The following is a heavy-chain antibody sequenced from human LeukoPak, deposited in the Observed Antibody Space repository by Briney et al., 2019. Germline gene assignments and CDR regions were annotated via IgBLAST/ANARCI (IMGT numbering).Heavy chain of an antibody. CDR1: GGTFSSYA. V-gene: IGHV1-69*13. D-gene: IGHD1-26*01. Sequence: GASVKVSCKASGGTFSSYAISWVRQAPGQGLEWMGGIIPIFGTANYAQKFQGRVTITADESTSTAYMELSSLRSEDTAVYYCATSVSGSYLFDYWGQGTLVTVSS. CDR2: IIPIFGTA. CDR3: ATSVSGSYLFDY. J-gene: IGHJ4*02.